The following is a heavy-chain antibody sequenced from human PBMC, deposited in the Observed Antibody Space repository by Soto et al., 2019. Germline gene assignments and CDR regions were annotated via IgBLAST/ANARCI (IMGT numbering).Heavy chain of an antibody. CDR2: INPSGGST. Sequence: ASVKVSCKASGYTFTSYYMHWVRQAPGQGLEWMGIINPSGGSTSYAQKFQGRVTMTRDTSTSTVYMELSSLRSEDTAVYYCASKDYYGSGSHRGYYYYGMDVWGQGTTVTVSS. D-gene: IGHD3-10*01. V-gene: IGHV1-46*01. CDR1: GYTFTSYY. J-gene: IGHJ6*02. CDR3: ASKDYYGSGSHRGYYYYGMDV.